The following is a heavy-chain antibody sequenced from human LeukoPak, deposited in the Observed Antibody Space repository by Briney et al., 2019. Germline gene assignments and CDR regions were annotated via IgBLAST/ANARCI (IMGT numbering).Heavy chain of an antibody. CDR2: IRSKAYGGTT. CDR3: QREDSSSLIDY. Sequence: GGSLRLSCTASGFTFGDYAMSWVRQAPGKGLEWVGFIRSKAYGGTTEYAASVKGRFTISRDDSKSIAYLQMNSLKTEDTAVYYCQREDSSSLIDYWGQGTLVTVSS. J-gene: IGHJ4*02. D-gene: IGHD6-13*01. CDR1: GFTFGDYA. V-gene: IGHV3-49*04.